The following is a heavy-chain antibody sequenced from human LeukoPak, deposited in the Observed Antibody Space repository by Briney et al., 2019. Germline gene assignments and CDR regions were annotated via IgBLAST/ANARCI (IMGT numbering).Heavy chain of an antibody. Sequence: GGSLRLSCAASGFSFDDNAMYWVRQAPGKGLEWVSLISEDGATTYYADSVKGRFNISRDNSKSSLYLQMNSLRSEDTALYYCAKDNQRGGFQHWGQGTLVTVSS. CDR1: GFSFDDNA. CDR3: AKDNQRGGFQH. V-gene: IGHV3-43*02. D-gene: IGHD3-16*01. J-gene: IGHJ1*01. CDR2: ISEDGATT.